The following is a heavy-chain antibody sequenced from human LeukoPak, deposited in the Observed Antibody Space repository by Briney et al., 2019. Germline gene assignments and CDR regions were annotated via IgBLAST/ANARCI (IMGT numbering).Heavy chain of an antibody. J-gene: IGHJ3*02. CDR3: ARGGYSYGWNDAFDI. D-gene: IGHD5-18*01. V-gene: IGHV1-8*01. CDR1: GYTFTSYD. CDR2: MNPNSGNT. Sequence: GASVKVSCKASGYTFTSYDINWVRQATGQGLEWMGWMNPNSGNTGYAQKFQGRVTMTRNTSISTAYVELSSLRSEDTAVYYCARGGYSYGWNDAFDIWGQGTMVTVSS.